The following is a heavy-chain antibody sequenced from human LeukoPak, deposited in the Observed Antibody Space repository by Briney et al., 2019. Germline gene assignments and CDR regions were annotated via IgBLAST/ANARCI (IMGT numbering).Heavy chain of an antibody. CDR2: ISYSGNT. D-gene: IGHD5-24*01. CDR3: TRREAATMLDY. J-gene: IGHJ4*02. Sequence: SETLSLTCGVSDGSISISRYYWVWIRQPPGKGLEWIGTISYSGNTYYNPSLSSRVTISVDTSKNQLSLNLGSVTAADAAVYYCTRREAATMLDYWGQGTLVTVSS. V-gene: IGHV4-39*01. CDR1: DGSISISRYY.